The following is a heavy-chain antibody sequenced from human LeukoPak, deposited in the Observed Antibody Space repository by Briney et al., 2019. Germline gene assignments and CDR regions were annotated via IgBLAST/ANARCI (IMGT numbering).Heavy chain of an antibody. J-gene: IGHJ4*02. CDR3: ARGLGRTAMVTRGEVRFDY. V-gene: IGHV1-8*03. CDR2: MNPNSGNT. CDR1: GYTFTSYD. D-gene: IGHD5-18*01. Sequence: ASVKVSCKASGYTFTSYDINWVRQATGQGLEWMGWMNPNSGNTGYAQKFQGRVTITRNTSISTAYMELSSLRSEDAAVYYCARGLGRTAMVTRGEVRFDYWGQRTLVTVSS.